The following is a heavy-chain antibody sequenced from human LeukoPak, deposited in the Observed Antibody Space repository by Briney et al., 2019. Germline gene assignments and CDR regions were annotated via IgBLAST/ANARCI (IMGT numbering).Heavy chain of an antibody. CDR2: FSYTGST. V-gene: IGHV4-59*01. D-gene: IGHD3-16*01. Sequence: SETLSLTCAVYGGSFSGYYRSWIRQPPGKGLEWIGYFSYTGSTNYNPSLRGRVTLSVDTSKNQFSLKLSSVTAADTAVYYCARIPARRIVITPAYFDLWGLGTLVTVSS. CDR1: GGSFSGYY. J-gene: IGHJ4*02. CDR3: ARIPARRIVITPAYFDL.